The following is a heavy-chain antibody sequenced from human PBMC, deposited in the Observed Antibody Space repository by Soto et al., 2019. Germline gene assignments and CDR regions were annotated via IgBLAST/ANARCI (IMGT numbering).Heavy chain of an antibody. D-gene: IGHD5-12*01. Sequence: SVKVSFKASGYTFTGHYIHWVRQAPEQGPEWMGEIGPESGATRYAQKFQGRVTMTRDMSITTVYMELNNLSPDDTAVYYCGRGRSGQIVVFYWGQGTPVTVSS. V-gene: IGHV1-2*02. CDR1: GYTFTGHY. CDR3: GRGRSGQIVVFY. CDR2: IGPESGAT. J-gene: IGHJ4*02.